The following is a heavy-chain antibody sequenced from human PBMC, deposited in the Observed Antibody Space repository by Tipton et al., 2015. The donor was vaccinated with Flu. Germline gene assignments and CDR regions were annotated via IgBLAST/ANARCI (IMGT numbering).Heavy chain of an antibody. CDR1: GFTVSSNY. Sequence: MQLVQSGGGLIQPGGSLRLSCAASGFTVSSNYMSWVRQAPGKGLEWVSVIYSGGSTYYADSVKGRFTISRDNSKNTLYLQMNGLRAEDTAVYYCARGWWGSRGYLAYFDYWGQGTLVTVSS. D-gene: IGHD3-22*01. J-gene: IGHJ4*02. CDR3: ARGWWGSRGYLAYFDY. V-gene: IGHV3-53*01. CDR2: IYSGGST.